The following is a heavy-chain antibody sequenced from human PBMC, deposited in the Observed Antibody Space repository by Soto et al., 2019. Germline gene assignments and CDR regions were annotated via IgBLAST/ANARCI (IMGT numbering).Heavy chain of an antibody. CDR2: IILPFGTP. CDR1: GTTFSNFA. Sequence: SVKVSCKVSGTTFSNFAIGWVRQAPGQGLEWMGGIILPFGTPNYAQKFQGRVTISADESMTTVYMELRGLQSGDTAVYYCVRGPDYEGYFDYWGQGTLVTVSS. D-gene: IGHD3-22*01. J-gene: IGHJ4*02. V-gene: IGHV1-69*13. CDR3: VRGPDYEGYFDY.